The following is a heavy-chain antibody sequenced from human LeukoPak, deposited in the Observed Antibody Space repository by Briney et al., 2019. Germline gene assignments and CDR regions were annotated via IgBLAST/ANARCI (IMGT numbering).Heavy chain of an antibody. CDR1: GGSISSSSYS. Sequence: RPSETLSLTCTVSGGSISSSSYSWGWIRQPPGKGLEWIGSIYYSGSTYYNPSLKSRVTISVDTSKNQFSLKLSSVTAADTAVYYCARHVLDGITGTSPEYYYYYYGMDVWGQGTTVTVSS. CDR3: ARHVLDGITGTSPEYYYYYYGMDV. CDR2: IYYSGST. J-gene: IGHJ6*02. D-gene: IGHD1-7*01. V-gene: IGHV4-39*01.